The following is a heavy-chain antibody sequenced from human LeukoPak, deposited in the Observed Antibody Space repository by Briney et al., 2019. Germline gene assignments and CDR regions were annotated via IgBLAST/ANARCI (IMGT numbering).Heavy chain of an antibody. D-gene: IGHD3-3*01. Sequence: SETLSLTCTVSHYSISSGYYWGWIRQPPEKGLERIGSIYHSGSTFYNPTLKSRVTISVDTSKNQFSLKLNSVTAADTAVYYCARVPHGETIFGVVLYWFDPWGQGTLVTVFS. CDR1: HYSISSGYY. CDR3: ARVPHGETIFGVVLYWFDP. J-gene: IGHJ5*02. CDR2: IYHSGST. V-gene: IGHV4-38-2*02.